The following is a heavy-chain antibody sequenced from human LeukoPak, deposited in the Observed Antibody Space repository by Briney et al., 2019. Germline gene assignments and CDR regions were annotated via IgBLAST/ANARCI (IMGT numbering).Heavy chain of an antibody. J-gene: IGHJ6*03. Sequence: ASVKVSCKASGYTFTGYYMHWVRQAPGQGLEWMGWINPNSGGTNYAQKFQGRVTMTRDTSISTAYMELSRLRSDDPAVYYCARESPRFYYYMDVWGKGTTVTVSS. CDR2: INPNSGGT. V-gene: IGHV1-2*02. CDR3: ARESPRFYYYMDV. CDR1: GYTFTGYY. D-gene: IGHD3-16*01.